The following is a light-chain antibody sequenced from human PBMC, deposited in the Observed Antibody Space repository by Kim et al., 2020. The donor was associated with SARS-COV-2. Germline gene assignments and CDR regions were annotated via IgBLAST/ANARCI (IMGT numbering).Light chain of an antibody. V-gene: IGKV3-15*01. CDR2: GAS. CDR3: QQYNNWLRNT. J-gene: IGKJ2*01. Sequence: EIVMTQSPATLSVSPGERATLSCRASQSVSSNLAWYQQKPGQAPRLLIYGASTRVTGIPARFSGSGSGTEFTLTISSLQSEDFAVYYCQQYNNWLRNTFGQGTKLEI. CDR1: QSVSSN.